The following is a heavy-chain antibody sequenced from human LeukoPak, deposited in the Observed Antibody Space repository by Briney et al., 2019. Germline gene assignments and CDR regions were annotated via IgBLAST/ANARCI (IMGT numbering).Heavy chain of an antibody. CDR1: GGSISSNSYY. V-gene: IGHV4-39*07. D-gene: IGHD3-3*01. J-gene: IGHJ4*02. Sequence: PSETLSLTCTVSGGSISSNSYYWGWIRQPPGKGLEWIGSIYYSGSTHYNPSLKSRVTISVDTSKNQFSLKLSSVTAADTAVYYCARGRYTGFWSGYHRGYFDYWGQGTLVTVSS. CDR2: IYYSGST. CDR3: ARGRYTGFWSGYHRGYFDY.